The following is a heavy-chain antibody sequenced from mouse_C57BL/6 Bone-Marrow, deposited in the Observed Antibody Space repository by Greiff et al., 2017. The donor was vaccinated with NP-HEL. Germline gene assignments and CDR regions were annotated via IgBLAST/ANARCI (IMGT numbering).Heavy chain of an antibody. CDR1: GYTFTDYN. Sequence: VQLKQSGPELVKPGASVKMSCKASGYTFTDYNMHWVKQSHGKSLEWIGYINPNNGGTSYNQKFKDKATLTVNKSSSTAYMELLSLTSEDSAVDYCATIYDGNYGYWGQGTTLTVSS. CDR2: INPNNGGT. CDR3: ATIYDGNYGY. V-gene: IGHV1-22*01. J-gene: IGHJ2*01. D-gene: IGHD2-1*01.